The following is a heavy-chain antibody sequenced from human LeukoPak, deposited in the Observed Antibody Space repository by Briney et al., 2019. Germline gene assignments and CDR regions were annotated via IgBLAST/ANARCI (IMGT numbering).Heavy chain of an antibody. CDR2: ISSSSSTI. D-gene: IGHD1-1*01. V-gene: IGHV3-48*04. CDR1: GFTFSSYS. J-gene: IGHJ4*02. CDR3: ATKGSYWRFEY. Sequence: PGRSLRLSCAASGFTFSSYSMNWVRQAPGKGLEWVSYISSSSSTIYYADSVKGRFTISWDNAKKSLYLQMNSLRAEDTAVYYCATKGSYWRFEYWGQGTLVTVSS.